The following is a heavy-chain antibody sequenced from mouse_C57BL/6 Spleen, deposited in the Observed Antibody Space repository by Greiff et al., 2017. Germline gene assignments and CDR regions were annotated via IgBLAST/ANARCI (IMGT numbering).Heavy chain of an antibody. J-gene: IGHJ3*01. D-gene: IGHD2-13*01. V-gene: IGHV1-81*01. CDR3: ATYGEKAY. Sequence: RLQQSGAELARPGASVKLSCKASGYTFTSYGISWVKQRTGQGLEWIGEIYPRSGNTYYNEKFKGKATLTADKSSSTAYMELRSLTSEDSAVYFCATYGEKAYWGQGTLVTVSA. CDR2: IYPRSGNT. CDR1: GYTFTSYG.